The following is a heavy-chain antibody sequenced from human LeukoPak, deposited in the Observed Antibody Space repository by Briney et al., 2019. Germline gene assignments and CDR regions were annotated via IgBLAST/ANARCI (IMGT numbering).Heavy chain of an antibody. CDR1: GFTFSGYW. V-gene: IGHV3-7*03. Sequence: PGGSLRLSCAASGFTFSGYWMSWVRQAPGKGLEWVANIKEDGSEKYYVDSVKGRFTISRDNARNSLFLQMNSLRAEETALYYCARVAPTFDMWGQGTMVIVSS. CDR2: IKEDGSEK. CDR3: ARVAPTFDM. J-gene: IGHJ3*02.